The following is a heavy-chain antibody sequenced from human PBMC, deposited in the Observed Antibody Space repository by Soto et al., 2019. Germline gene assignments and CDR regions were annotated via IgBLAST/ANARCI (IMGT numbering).Heavy chain of an antibody. CDR2: IYYSGST. CDR3: ARVLRYFDWLPSPFYYYYGMDV. CDR1: GGSISSYY. D-gene: IGHD3-9*01. Sequence: SETLSLTCTVSGGSISSYYWSWIRQPPGKGLEWIGYIYYSGSTNYNPSLKSRVTISVDTSKNQFSLKLSSVTAADTAVYYCARVLRYFDWLPSPFYYYYGMDVWGQGTTVTVS. V-gene: IGHV4-59*01. J-gene: IGHJ6*02.